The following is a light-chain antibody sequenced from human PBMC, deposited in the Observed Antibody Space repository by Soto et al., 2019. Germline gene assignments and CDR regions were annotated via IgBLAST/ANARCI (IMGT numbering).Light chain of an antibody. CDR3: NSYTSSSPNV. CDR2: EVS. CDR1: SSDVGGYNY. V-gene: IGLV2-14*01. Sequence: QSALTQPASVSGSPGQSITISCTGTSSDVGGYNYVSWYQQHPGKAPKLMIYEVSNRPSGVSNRFSGSKSGNTASLTISGLQVEYEADYYSNSYTSSSPNVFGAGTKLTVL. J-gene: IGLJ1*01.